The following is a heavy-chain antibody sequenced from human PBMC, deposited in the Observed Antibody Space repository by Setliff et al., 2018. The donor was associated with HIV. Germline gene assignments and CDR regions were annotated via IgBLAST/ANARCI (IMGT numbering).Heavy chain of an antibody. J-gene: IGHJ4*02. D-gene: IGHD3-16*02. Sequence: SETLSLTCTVSGGSISGYYWSWIRQPAGKGLEWIGRIYTSGSTNYNPSLKSRVTISVDTSKSQFSLKLSSVTAADTAVYYCARDNYDYVWGSYRYSLDYWGQGTLVTVSS. V-gene: IGHV4-4*07. CDR2: IYTSGST. CDR3: ARDNYDYVWGSYRYSLDY. CDR1: GGSISGYY.